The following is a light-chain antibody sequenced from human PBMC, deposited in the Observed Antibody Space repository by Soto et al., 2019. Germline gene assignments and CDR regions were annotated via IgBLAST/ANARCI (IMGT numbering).Light chain of an antibody. CDR1: QSLVHSDGNTY. V-gene: IGKV2-24*01. J-gene: IGKJ3*01. CDR3: IQGIQFPFT. CDR2: QSS. Sequence: DIVMTQTPLSSPVTLGQPASISCRSSQSLVHSDGNTYLTWLQQRPGQPPRLLIYQSSNRFSGVPDRFSGRGAGTDFTLKISRVEAEDVGVYYCIQGIQFPFTFGPGTTVDIK.